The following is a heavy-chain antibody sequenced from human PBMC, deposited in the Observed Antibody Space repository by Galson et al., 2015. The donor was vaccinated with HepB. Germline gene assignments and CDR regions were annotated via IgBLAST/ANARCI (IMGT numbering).Heavy chain of an antibody. CDR3: ARGAPSFQAMDV. J-gene: IGHJ6*02. D-gene: IGHD6-6*01. Sequence: SLRLSCAASGFTVGTYYMNWVRQAPGKGLEWVSVIYSGGGTYYADSVKGRFTISRHNSKNTVYLQINGLRIEDTAVYYRARGAPSFQAMDVWGQGTTVTVSS. V-gene: IGHV3-53*04. CDR2: IYSGGGT. CDR1: GFTVGTYY.